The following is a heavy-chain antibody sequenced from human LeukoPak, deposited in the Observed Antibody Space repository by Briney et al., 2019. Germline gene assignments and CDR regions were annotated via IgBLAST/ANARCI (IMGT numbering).Heavy chain of an antibody. CDR3: ARGSSLSRRFDP. CDR2: MNPNSGNT. CDR1: GYTFTSYD. Sequence: ASVKVSCKASGYTFTSYDINWVRQATGQGLEWMGWMNPNSGNTGYAQKFQGRVTMTRNTSISTAYMELSSLRSEDTAVYYCARGSSLSRRFDPWGQGTLVTVSS. V-gene: IGHV1-8*01. J-gene: IGHJ5*02.